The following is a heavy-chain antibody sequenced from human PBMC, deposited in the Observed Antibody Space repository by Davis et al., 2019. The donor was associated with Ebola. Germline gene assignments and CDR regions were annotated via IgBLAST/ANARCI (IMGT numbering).Heavy chain of an antibody. J-gene: IGHJ4*02. D-gene: IGHD5-12*01. CDR1: GYTFTSYD. Sequence: ASVKVSCKASGYTFTSYDINWVRQATGQGLEWMGWMNPNSGNTGYAQKFQGRVTMTRNTSISTAYMELSSLRSEDTAVYYCAREGSRWGLRSRAYYFDYWGQGTLVTVSS. CDR3: AREGSRWGLRSRAYYFDY. V-gene: IGHV1-8*01. CDR2: MNPNSGNT.